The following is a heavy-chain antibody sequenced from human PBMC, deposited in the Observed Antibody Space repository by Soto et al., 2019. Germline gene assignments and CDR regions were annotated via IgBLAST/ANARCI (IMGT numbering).Heavy chain of an antibody. CDR2: IRAYTGYT. CDR1: GYTFTSYG. V-gene: IGHV1-18*04. J-gene: IGHJ4*02. CDR3: ARASDGYRSGWYVGYFDY. D-gene: IGHD6-19*01. Sequence: QVPLVQSGGEVRKPGASVKVSCKASGYTFTSYGVSWVRQAPGQGLEWMGWIRAYTGYTNYAQKFQGRVTITTDTSTSTAYMELRSLISDDTAVYYCARASDGYRSGWYVGYFDYWGQGTLVTVSS.